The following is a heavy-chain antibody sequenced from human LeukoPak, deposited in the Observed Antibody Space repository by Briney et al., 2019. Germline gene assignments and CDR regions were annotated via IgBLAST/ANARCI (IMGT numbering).Heavy chain of an antibody. V-gene: IGHV3-23*01. CDR2: ISYSGAST. CDR1: GLTFSNYA. D-gene: IGHD6-19*01. J-gene: IGHJ4*02. Sequence: GGSLTLSCAPSGLTFSNYAMSRVPHAPEERGERVSAISYSGASTYYADSVKGRFTISRDNSKNTLYLQMSALRAEDAAVYYCAKPRSGWYYFDFWGQGTLVTASS. CDR3: AKPRSGWYYFDF.